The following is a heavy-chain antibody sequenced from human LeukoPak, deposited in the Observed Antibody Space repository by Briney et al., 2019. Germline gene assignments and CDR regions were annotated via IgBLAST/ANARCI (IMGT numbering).Heavy chain of an antibody. J-gene: IGHJ4*02. CDR2: TNSDGSST. CDR1: GFTFRSYW. Sequence: GGSLRLSCAASGFTFRSYWMHWVRQAPGKGLVWVSRTNSDGSSTTYADSVKGRFTISRDNAKNTLYLQMNSLRAEDTAVYYCARDQYSSFDYWGQGTLVTVSS. D-gene: IGHD2-15*01. V-gene: IGHV3-74*01. CDR3: ARDQYSSFDY.